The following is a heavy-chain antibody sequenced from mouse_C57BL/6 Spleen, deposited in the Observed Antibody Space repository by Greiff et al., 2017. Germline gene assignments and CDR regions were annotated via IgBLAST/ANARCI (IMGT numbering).Heavy chain of an antibody. CDR1: GYTFTDYY. D-gene: IGHD1-1*01. CDR3: ARGIGIYYGSNYYAMDY. J-gene: IGHJ4*01. Sequence: EVQLQQSGPELVKPGASVKISCKASGYTFTDYYMNWVKQSHGKSLEWIGDINPNNGGTSYNQKFKGKATLTVDKSSSTAYMELRSLTSEDSAVYYCARGIGIYYGSNYYAMDYWGQGTSVTVSS. CDR2: INPNNGGT. V-gene: IGHV1-26*01.